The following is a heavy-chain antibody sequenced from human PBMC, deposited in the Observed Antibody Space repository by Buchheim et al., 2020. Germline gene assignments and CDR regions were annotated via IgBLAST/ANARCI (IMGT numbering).Heavy chain of an antibody. CDR3: ARGWYSSSLGSGSDFDY. J-gene: IGHJ4*02. CDR2: INHSGST. CDR1: GGSFSGYY. V-gene: IGHV4-34*01. Sequence: QVQLQQWGAGLLKPSETLSLTCAVYGGSFSGYYWSWIRQPPGKGLEWIGEINHSGSTNYNPSLKGRVTISVDTSKNQFSLKLSSVTAADTAVYYCARGWYSSSLGSGSDFDYWGQGTL. D-gene: IGHD6-6*01.